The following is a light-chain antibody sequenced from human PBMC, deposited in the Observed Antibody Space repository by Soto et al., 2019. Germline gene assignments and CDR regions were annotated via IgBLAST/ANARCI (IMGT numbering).Light chain of an antibody. J-gene: IGLJ2*01. V-gene: IGLV2-14*01. CDR2: DVT. CDR1: SSDIGGYDY. Sequence: QSALTQPASVSGSPGQSITISCTGTSSDIGGYDYVSWYQQYPGKVPKLMIYDVTNRASGVPSRFSASKSGDTASLTISGLQAEDEADYYCSSYTSTSTLVVFGGGTTLTVL. CDR3: SSYTSTSTLVV.